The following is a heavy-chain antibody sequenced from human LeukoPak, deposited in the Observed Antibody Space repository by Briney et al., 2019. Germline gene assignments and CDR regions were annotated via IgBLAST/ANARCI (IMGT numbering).Heavy chain of an antibody. CDR2: IIPIFGTA. V-gene: IGHV1-69*13. D-gene: IGHD6-19*01. Sequence: GASVTVSCKASGGTFSSYAISWVRQAPGQGLEWMGGIIPIFGTANYAQKFQGRVTITADESTSTAYMELSSLRSEDTAVYYCARAKHITVIAVAGFDYWGQGTLVTVSS. CDR1: GGTFSSYA. CDR3: ARAKHITVIAVAGFDY. J-gene: IGHJ4*02.